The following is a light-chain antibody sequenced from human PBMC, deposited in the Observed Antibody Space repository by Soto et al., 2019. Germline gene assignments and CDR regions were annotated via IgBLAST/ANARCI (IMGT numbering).Light chain of an antibody. CDR2: GNS. V-gene: IGLV1-40*01. Sequence: QAVVTQPPSVSGAPGQRVTISCTGSSSNIGAGYDVHWYQQLPGTAPKLLIYGNSNRPSGVPDRFSGSKSGTSASLAITGLQAEDEADYYCQSYDSSLSLFGGGTQLTVL. CDR1: SSNIGAGYD. CDR3: QSYDSSLSL. J-gene: IGLJ2*01.